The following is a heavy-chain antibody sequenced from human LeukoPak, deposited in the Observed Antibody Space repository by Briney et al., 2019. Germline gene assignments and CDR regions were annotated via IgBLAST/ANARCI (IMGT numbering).Heavy chain of an antibody. CDR2: IKQDGSEK. CDR1: GFTFSSYW. Sequence: PGGSLRLSFAASGFTFSSYWMSWVRQAPGKGLGWVANIKQDGSEKYYVDSVKGRFTISRDNAKNSLYLQMNSLRAEDTALYYCAKDQNDGGGYYYGMDVWGQGTTVTVSS. D-gene: IGHD1-1*01. V-gene: IGHV3-7*03. J-gene: IGHJ6*02. CDR3: AKDQNDGGGYYYGMDV.